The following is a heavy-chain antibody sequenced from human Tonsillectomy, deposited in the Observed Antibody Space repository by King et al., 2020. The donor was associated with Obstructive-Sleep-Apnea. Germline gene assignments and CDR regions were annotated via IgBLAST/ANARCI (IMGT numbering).Heavy chain of an antibody. Sequence: VQLQESGPGLVKPSETLSLTCTVSGYSINSNYYWGWIRQPPGKGLEWIGSIYHSGSTYYNPSLENRVSISVATSKNQFSLKLSSVTAADTAVYYCARGWFGELLYPLGYWGQGTLVTVSS. D-gene: IGHD3-10*01. J-gene: IGHJ4*02. CDR3: ARGWFGELLYPLGY. CDR1: GYSINSNYY. V-gene: IGHV4-38-2*02. CDR2: IYHSGST.